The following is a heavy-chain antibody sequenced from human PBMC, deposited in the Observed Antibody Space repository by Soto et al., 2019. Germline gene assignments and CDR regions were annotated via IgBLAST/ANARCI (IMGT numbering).Heavy chain of an antibody. V-gene: IGHV3-30*18. J-gene: IGHJ6*02. Sequence: GGSLRLSCRVSGFTFSDYGMHWVRQAPGKGLEWVAVISYDGSKKNYGDSVKGRFTISRDNSKDTLYLQMNSLRGVDTAVYHCAKDAIDCRDDNCLGSGAGYFGMDVWGQGTTVTVSS. D-gene: IGHD1-20*01. CDR1: GFTFSDYG. CDR2: ISYDGSKK. CDR3: AKDAIDCRDDNCLGSGAGYFGMDV.